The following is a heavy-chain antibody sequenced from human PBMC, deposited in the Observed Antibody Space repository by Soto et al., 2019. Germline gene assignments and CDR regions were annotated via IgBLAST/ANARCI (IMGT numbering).Heavy chain of an antibody. Sequence: ASETLSLTCTVSGGSISSYYWSWIRQPPGKGLEWIGYIYYSGSTNYSPSLKSRVTISVDTSKNQFSLKLSSVTAADTAVYYCARLPKSGEARDYWGQGTLVTVSS. CDR2: IYYSGST. CDR3: ARLPKSGEARDY. V-gene: IGHV4-59*01. J-gene: IGHJ4*02. D-gene: IGHD2-21*01. CDR1: GGSISSYY.